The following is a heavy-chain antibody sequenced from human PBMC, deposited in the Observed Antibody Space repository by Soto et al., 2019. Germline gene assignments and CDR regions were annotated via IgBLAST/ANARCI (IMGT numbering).Heavy chain of an antibody. D-gene: IGHD2-2*01. CDR1: GYTFTSYG. CDR3: ARVYCSSTSLLWCNYYYYHYMDV. J-gene: IGHJ6*03. CDR2: ISAYNGNT. V-gene: IGHV1-18*01. Sequence: GASVKVSCKASGYTFTSYGISWVRQAPGQGLEWMGWISAYNGNTNYAQELQGRVTMTTDTSTSTAYMELRSLRSDDTAVYYCARVYCSSTSLLWCNYYYYHYMDVWGKGTTVTVSS.